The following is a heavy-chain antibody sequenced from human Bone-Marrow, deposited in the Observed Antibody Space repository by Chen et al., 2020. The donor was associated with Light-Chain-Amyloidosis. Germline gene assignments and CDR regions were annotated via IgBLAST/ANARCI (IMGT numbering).Heavy chain of an antibody. CDR1: GFNFSSFG. J-gene: IGHJ4*02. D-gene: IGHD3-10*01. Sequence: QLVESGGGLVQPGGSLRLSCATSGFNFSSFGMSWVRQAPGKGLEWVSTVSGSTVSTYYAGAVKGRFIISRDNSKSTLYLQMNSLRAGDTAVYFCTRKGGYFDFWGQGSLVTVSS. V-gene: IGHV3-23*04. CDR2: VSGSTVST. CDR3: TRKGGYFDF.